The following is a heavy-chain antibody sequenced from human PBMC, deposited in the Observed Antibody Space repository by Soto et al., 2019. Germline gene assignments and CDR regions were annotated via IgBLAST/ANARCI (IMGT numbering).Heavy chain of an antibody. J-gene: IGHJ4*02. V-gene: IGHV4-31*03. D-gene: IGHD3-10*01. CDR3: ARGDYGSGSYY. CDR1: GGSISRGNYY. Sequence: QVQLQESGPGLVKPSQTVSLTCTVSGGSISRGNYYWSWIRQHPGKGLEWIGYIYSSGSTYTNPSLKCRLTISVDTSKNQFSMNLTSVTAADTAVYYCARGDYGSGSYYWGQGTLVTVSS. CDR2: IYSSGST.